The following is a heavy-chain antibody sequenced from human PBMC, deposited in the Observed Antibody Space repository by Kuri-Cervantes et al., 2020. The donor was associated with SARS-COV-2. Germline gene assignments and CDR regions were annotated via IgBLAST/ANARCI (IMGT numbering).Heavy chain of an antibody. J-gene: IGHJ4*02. CDR1: GFTFSSYW. CDR2: IKQDGSEK. Sequence: GESLKISCAASGFTFSSYWMSWVRQAPGKGLEWVANIKQDGSEKYYVDSVKGRFTISRDNAKNTLYLQMDSLTTDDAALYYCVKDLGGKGVGATGDYWGQGTLVTVSS. V-gene: IGHV3-7*01. D-gene: IGHD1-26*01. CDR3: VKDLGGKGVGATGDY.